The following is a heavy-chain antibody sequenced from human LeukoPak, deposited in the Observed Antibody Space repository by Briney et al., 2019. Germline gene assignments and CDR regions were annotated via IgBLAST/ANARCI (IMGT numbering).Heavy chain of an antibody. Sequence: PGGSLRLSCAASGFTFSSYSMNWVRQAPGKGLEWVSSISSSSSYIYYADSVKGRFTISRDNAKNSLYLQMNSLRAEDTAVYYCARDGRQLTYGMDVWGQGTTVTVSS. V-gene: IGHV3-21*01. CDR3: ARDGRQLTYGMDV. J-gene: IGHJ6*02. CDR2: ISSSSSYI. D-gene: IGHD1-1*01. CDR1: GFTFSSYS.